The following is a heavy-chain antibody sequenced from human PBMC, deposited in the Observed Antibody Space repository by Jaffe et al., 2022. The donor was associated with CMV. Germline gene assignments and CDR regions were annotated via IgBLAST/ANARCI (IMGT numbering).Heavy chain of an antibody. CDR3: AKALNLDYYDSSGYYPGLL. D-gene: IGHD3-22*01. J-gene: IGHJ4*02. CDR1: GFTFSSYA. V-gene: IGHV3-23*01. CDR2: ISGSGGST. Sequence: EVQLLESGGGLVQPGGSLRLSCAASGFTFSSYAMSWVRQAPGKGLEWVSAISGSGGSTYYADSVKGRFTISRDNSKNTLYLQMNSLRAEDTAVYYCAKALNLDYYDSSGYYPGLLWGQGTLVTVSS.